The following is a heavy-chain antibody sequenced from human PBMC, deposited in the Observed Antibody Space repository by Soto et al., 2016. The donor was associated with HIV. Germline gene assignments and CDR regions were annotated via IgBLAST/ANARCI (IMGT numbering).Heavy chain of an antibody. V-gene: IGHV3-20*04. D-gene: IGHD6-6*01. CDR3: TRGGLLSSLDL. CDR2: ITWNGGRK. CDR1: GFNFGDYG. J-gene: IGHJ5*02. Sequence: VQLLESGGGVVRPGGSLRLSCEGSGFNFGDYGMTWVRQVPGKGLEWVSGITWNGGRKGYADSVTGRFTISRDNTKNSLYLQMNSLRAEDTALYYCTRGGLLSSLDLWGQGTLVTVSS.